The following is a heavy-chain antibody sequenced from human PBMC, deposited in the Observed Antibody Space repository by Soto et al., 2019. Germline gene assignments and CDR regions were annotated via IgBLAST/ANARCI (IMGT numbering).Heavy chain of an antibody. CDR2: ISSSSSTI. J-gene: IGHJ6*02. CDR1: GFTFSSYS. D-gene: IGHD5-12*01. Sequence: EVQLVESGGGLVQPGGSLRLSCAASGFTFSSYSMNWVRQAPGKGLEWVSYISSSSSTIYYADSVKGRFTISRDNAKNSLYLQMTSLRVEDTAVYYCASADCGYAHGYYSYGMDVWGQGTTVTVSS. V-gene: IGHV3-48*01. CDR3: ASADCGYAHGYYSYGMDV.